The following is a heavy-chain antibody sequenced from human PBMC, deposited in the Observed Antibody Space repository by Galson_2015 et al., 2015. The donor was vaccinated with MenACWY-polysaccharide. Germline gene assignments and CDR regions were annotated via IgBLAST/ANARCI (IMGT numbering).Heavy chain of an antibody. Sequence: SLRLSCAASGSRFSNSGMHWVRQAPGKGLEWVAVIQYDGTNKVYADSVKGRFSISRDNSKNTLYLEMNSLGAEDTALYYCAREGSRIVFHAFDVWGQGTMVTVSS. V-gene: IGHV3-33*01. J-gene: IGHJ3*01. CDR3: AREGSRIVFHAFDV. CDR2: IQYDGTNK. D-gene: IGHD2-21*01. CDR1: GSRFSNSG.